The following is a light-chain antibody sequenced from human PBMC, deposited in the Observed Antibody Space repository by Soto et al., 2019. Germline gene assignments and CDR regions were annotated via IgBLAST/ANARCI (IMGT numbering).Light chain of an antibody. J-gene: IGLJ2*01. CDR2: DVT. Sequence: QSALTQPRSVSGSPGQSVAISCTGTSSDVGGDNFVSWYQQHPGKAPKLMIYDVTKRPSGVPDRFSGSKSGNTASLTISGLQAEDEADYYCCSYAGSYTLVFGGGTQLTVL. V-gene: IGLV2-11*01. CDR1: SSDVGGDNF. CDR3: CSYAGSYTLV.